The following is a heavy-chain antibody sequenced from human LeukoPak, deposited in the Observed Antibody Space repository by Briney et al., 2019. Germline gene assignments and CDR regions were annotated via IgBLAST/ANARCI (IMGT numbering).Heavy chain of an antibody. D-gene: IGHD3-10*01. J-gene: IGHJ4*02. Sequence: ASVKVSCKASGDTFTSYAMNWVRQAPGQGLEWMGWINTNTGNPTYAQGFTGRFVFSLDTSVSTAYLQITSLKAGDTAVYYCARLYASGSYYGTTYGYWGQGTLVTVSS. V-gene: IGHV7-4-1*02. CDR3: ARLYASGSYYGTTYGY. CDR1: GDTFTSYA. CDR2: INTNTGNP.